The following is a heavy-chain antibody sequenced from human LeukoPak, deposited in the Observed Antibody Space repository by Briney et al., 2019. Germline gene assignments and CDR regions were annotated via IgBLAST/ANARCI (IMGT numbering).Heavy chain of an antibody. CDR2: IRQDGSEK. D-gene: IGHD6-13*01. CDR1: GFTFSAYW. Sequence: GGSLRLSCAASGFTFSAYWMSWVRQAPGKGLEWVANIRQDGSEKYYIDSVKGRFTISRDNAKNSLYLQMNSLRAEDTAMYYCARDSAGNDYWGQGTLVTVSS. J-gene: IGHJ4*02. V-gene: IGHV3-7*01. CDR3: ARDSAGNDY.